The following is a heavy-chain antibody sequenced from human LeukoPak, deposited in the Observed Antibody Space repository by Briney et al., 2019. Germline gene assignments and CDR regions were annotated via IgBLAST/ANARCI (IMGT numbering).Heavy chain of an antibody. V-gene: IGHV3-30*02. CDR3: ARDADSGIAAGGTFEY. J-gene: IGHJ4*02. CDR2: IRYDGSNK. D-gene: IGHD6-13*01. CDR1: GFTFSSYG. Sequence: GGSLRLSCAASGFTFSSYGMHWVRQAPGKGLAWVAFIRYDGSNKYYADSVKGRFTISRDNSKNTLYLQMNSLRAEDTAVYYCARDADSGIAAGGTFEYWGQGTLVTVSS.